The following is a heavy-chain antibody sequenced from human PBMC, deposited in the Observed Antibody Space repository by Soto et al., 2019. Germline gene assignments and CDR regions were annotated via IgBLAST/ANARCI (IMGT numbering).Heavy chain of an antibody. V-gene: IGHV1-18*01. D-gene: IGHD2-8*02. CDR3: VRILSTVYYFATDV. Sequence: GASVTVSCKASGYAFTSYGISWVRQAPGQGLERMGWISAYNGNTNYTQNLQGKVTITTDTSTSTAYMELRSVRSDDTAMYYCVRILSTVYYFATDVWGPGTTATVYS. J-gene: IGHJ6*02. CDR1: GYAFTSYG. CDR2: ISAYNGNT.